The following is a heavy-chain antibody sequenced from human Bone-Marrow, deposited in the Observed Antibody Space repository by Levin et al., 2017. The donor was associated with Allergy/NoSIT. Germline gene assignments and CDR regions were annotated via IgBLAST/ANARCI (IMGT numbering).Heavy chain of an antibody. CDR2: ISYDGSNE. CDR3: AREPYFYYFYYTMDG. J-gene: IGHJ6*02. CDR1: GFTFSSYA. D-gene: IGHD3-10*01. Sequence: GESLKISCAASGFTFSSYAMHWVRQAPGKGLEWVAVISYDGSNEYYADSVKGRFTISRDNSKNTLSLQMNNLRPEDTALYYCAREPYFYYFYYTMDGWGQGTTVTVSS. V-gene: IGHV3-30-3*01.